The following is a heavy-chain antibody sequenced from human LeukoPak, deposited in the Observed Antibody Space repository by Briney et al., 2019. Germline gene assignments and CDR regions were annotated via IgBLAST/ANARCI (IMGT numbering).Heavy chain of an antibody. CDR2: ISAYTGNA. J-gene: IGHJ4*02. CDR1: GYTFSHHG. D-gene: IGHD5-12*01. Sequence: ASVKVSCKASGYTFSHHGITWVRQAPGQGLEWMGWISAYTGNAIYAQKLQGRVTMTTDTSTSTAYMEVRSLRSDDTAVYYCARTVATYFDYWGQGTLVTVSS. CDR3: ARTVATYFDY. V-gene: IGHV1-18*01.